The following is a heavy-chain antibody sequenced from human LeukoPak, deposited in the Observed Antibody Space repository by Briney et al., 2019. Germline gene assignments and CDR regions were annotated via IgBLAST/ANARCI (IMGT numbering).Heavy chain of an antibody. CDR2: INAGNVNT. D-gene: IGHD2-8*01. J-gene: IGHJ4*02. Sequence: ASVKVSCKASGYTFTSYAMHWARQAPGQRLEWMGCINAGNVNTKYSQEIQSRVTITRDTSASTAYMELSSLRSEDMAVYYCARGHCTNGGCYTSAGGYFDYWGQGTLVTVSS. CDR3: ARGHCTNGGCYTSAGGYFDY. CDR1: GYTFTSYA. V-gene: IGHV1-3*03.